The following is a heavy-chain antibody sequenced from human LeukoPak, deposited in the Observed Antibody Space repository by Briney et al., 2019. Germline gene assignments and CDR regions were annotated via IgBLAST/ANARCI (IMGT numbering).Heavy chain of an antibody. CDR1: GFTFSSYG. CDR3: AREGAGTFDY. J-gene: IGHJ4*02. Sequence: GGSLRLSCAASGFTFSSYGMHWVRQAPGKGLEWVANIKQDGSDKYYVDSVKGRFTISRDNAKNSLYLQMNSLRAEDTAVYYCAREGAGTFDYWGQGTLVTVSS. D-gene: IGHD1-7*01. V-gene: IGHV3-7*04. CDR2: IKQDGSDK.